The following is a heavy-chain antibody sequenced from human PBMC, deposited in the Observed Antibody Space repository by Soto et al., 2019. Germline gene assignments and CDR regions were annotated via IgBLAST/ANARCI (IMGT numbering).Heavy chain of an antibody. V-gene: IGHV1-69*06. CDR3: AREVDYYDSSGLPLYFDY. J-gene: IGHJ4*02. D-gene: IGHD3-22*01. Sequence: SVKVSCKASGGTFSSYAISWVRQAPGQGLEWMGGIIPIFGTANYAQKFQGRVTITADKSTSTAYMELSSLRSEDTAVYYCAREVDYYDSSGLPLYFDYWGQGTLVTVSS. CDR2: IIPIFGTA. CDR1: GGTFSSYA.